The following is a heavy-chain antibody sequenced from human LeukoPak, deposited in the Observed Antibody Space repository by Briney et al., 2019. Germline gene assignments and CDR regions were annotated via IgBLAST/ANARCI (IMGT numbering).Heavy chain of an antibody. Sequence: SETLSLTCTVSGGSLSSYYWSWIRQPPGKGLEWIGFIFYSGTANYNPSLKSRVTISVDTSKNQFSLKLSSVTAADTAVYYCARGGWNKFDYWGQGTLVTVSS. D-gene: IGHD3-22*01. CDR3: ARGGWNKFDY. V-gene: IGHV4-59*01. CDR1: GGSLSSYY. CDR2: IFYSGTA. J-gene: IGHJ4*02.